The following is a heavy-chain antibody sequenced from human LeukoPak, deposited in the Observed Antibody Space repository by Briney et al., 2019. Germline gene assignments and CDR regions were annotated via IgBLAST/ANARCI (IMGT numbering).Heavy chain of an antibody. CDR1: GYTFTSYD. V-gene: IGHV1-69*04. D-gene: IGHD2-2*01. CDR2: IIPILGIA. J-gene: IGHJ6*03. Sequence: GASVKVSCKASGYTFTSYDINWVRQAPGQGLEWMGRIIPILGIANYAQKFQGRVTITADKSTSTAYMELSSLRSEDTAVYYCASRCSSTSCYLGYYMDVWGKGTTVTVSS. CDR3: ASRCSSTSCYLGYYMDV.